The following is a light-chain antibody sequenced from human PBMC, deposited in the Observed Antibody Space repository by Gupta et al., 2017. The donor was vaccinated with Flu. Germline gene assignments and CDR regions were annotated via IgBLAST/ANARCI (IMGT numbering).Light chain of an antibody. CDR3: SSYTSTNTFYV. CDR1: SSDVGGSNY. J-gene: IGLJ1*01. Sequence: QSALTQPASVSGSPGQSLTIPCTGTSSDVGGSNYVSWYQQHPGKAPKLMIYDVSNRPSGVSSRFSGSKSGNTASLTISGLEAEDESDYYCSSYTSTNTFYVFGTGTKVTVL. V-gene: IGLV2-14*01. CDR2: DVS.